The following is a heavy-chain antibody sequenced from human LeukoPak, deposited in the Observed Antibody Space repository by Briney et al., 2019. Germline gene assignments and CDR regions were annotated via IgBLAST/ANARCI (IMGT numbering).Heavy chain of an antibody. Sequence: QSGGSLRLSCAASGFTFSSYGMHWVRQTPGKGLEWVAFIRHDGSNKYYGDSVRGRFTFSRDNSKNTVYLQMNSLRAEDTAVYYCAKGVGIAAAGAFDHWGQGTLVTVSS. J-gene: IGHJ4*02. V-gene: IGHV3-30*02. CDR3: AKGVGIAAAGAFDH. CDR1: GFTFSSYG. CDR2: IRHDGSNK. D-gene: IGHD6-13*01.